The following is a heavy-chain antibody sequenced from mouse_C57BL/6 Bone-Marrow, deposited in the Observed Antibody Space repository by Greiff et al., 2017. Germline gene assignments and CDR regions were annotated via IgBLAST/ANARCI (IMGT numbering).Heavy chain of an antibody. D-gene: IGHD1-1*01. Sequence: QVHVKQSGAELARPGASVKLSCKASGYTFTSYGISWVKQRTGQGLEWIGEIYPRSGNTYYNEKFKGKATLTADKSSSTAYMELRSLTSEDSAVYFCAREVYYYAVDYWGQGTTLTVSS. CDR3: AREVYYYAVDY. V-gene: IGHV1-81*01. J-gene: IGHJ2*01. CDR2: IYPRSGNT. CDR1: GYTFTSYG.